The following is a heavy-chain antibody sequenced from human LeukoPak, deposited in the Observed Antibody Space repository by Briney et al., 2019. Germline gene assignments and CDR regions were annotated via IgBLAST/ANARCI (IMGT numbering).Heavy chain of an antibody. CDR3: ARDRGTTSSAGYYFDY. CDR1: GFTFSQFG. CDR2: IWYDGSEK. D-gene: IGHD6-6*01. J-gene: IGHJ4*02. Sequence: GGSLRLSCAASGFTFSQFGMHWVRQAPGKGLEWVAIIWYDGSEKFYGDSVKGRFTISRDNSKNTLYLQMNSLRAEDTAVYYCARDRGTTSSAGYYFDYWGQGTLVTVSS. V-gene: IGHV3-33*01.